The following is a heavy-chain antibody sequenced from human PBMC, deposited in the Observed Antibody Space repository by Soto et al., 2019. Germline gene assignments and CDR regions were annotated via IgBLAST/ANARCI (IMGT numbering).Heavy chain of an antibody. CDR3: ARVERIAAAGTLGWFDP. D-gene: IGHD6-13*01. J-gene: IGHJ5*02. V-gene: IGHV4-59*01. CDR1: GGSISSYY. Sequence: QVQLQESGPGLVKPSETLSLTCTVSGGSISSYYWSWIRQPPGKGLEWIGYIYYSGSTNYNPSLTSRVTISVDTSKNQFSLKLSSVTAADTAVYYCARVERIAAAGTLGWFDPWGQGTLVTVSS. CDR2: IYYSGST.